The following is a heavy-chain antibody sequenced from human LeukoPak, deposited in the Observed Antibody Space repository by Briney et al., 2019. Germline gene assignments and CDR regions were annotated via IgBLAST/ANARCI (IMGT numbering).Heavy chain of an antibody. CDR1: GFTFSSYS. J-gene: IGHJ4*02. D-gene: IGHD2-15*01. CDR3: ARDQPSVGWGFDS. CDR2: INWNGGST. Sequence: GGSLRLSCAASGFTFSSYSMNWVRQAPGKGLEWVSGINWNGGSTGYADSVKGRFTISRDNAKNSLYLQMNSLRAEDTALYYCARDQPSVGWGFDSWGRGTLVIVSS. V-gene: IGHV3-20*04.